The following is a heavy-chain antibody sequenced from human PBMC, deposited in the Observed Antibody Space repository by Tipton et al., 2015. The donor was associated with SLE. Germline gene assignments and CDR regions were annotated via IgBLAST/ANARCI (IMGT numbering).Heavy chain of an antibody. J-gene: IGHJ6*03. D-gene: IGHD3-3*01. Sequence: TLSLTCTVSGGSISSGSYYWSWIRQPAGKGLEWIGYIYTSGSTNYNPSLKSRVTISVDTSKNQFSLKVSSVTAADTAVYYCARGLQYYDFWSGTDNYYMDVWGKGTTVTVSS. CDR2: IYTSGST. V-gene: IGHV4-61*09. CDR3: ARGLQYYDFWSGTDNYYMDV. CDR1: GGSISSGSYY.